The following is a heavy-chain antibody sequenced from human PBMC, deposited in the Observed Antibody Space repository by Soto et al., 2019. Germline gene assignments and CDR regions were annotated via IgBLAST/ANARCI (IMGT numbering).Heavy chain of an antibody. CDR1: GYTFNSFW. Sequence: GESLKISCQGSGYTFNSFWIGWVRQMPGEGLEWMGLMFPWTSDTRYSPSFQGHVSISVDRSTGTGYLQWSSLKASDTAMYYCVTTRDGTTFFPHWGQGTPVTVSS. J-gene: IGHJ4*02. CDR3: VTTRDGTTFFPH. CDR2: MFPWTSDT. V-gene: IGHV5-51*01. D-gene: IGHD1-7*01.